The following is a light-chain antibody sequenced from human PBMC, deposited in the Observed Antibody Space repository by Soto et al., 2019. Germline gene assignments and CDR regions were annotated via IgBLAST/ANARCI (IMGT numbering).Light chain of an antibody. CDR3: QEYKNAPLT. CDR1: QDISNY. CDR2: TAS. J-gene: IGKJ4*01. V-gene: IGKV1-27*01. Sequence: SQVTQSPSSLSAAVGDRVTITCRASQDISNYLAWYQQKPGKVPKLLIYTASSLQSGVPSRFSGSGSGTDFTLTVSSLQPEDVATYYCQEYKNAPLTFGGGTKVDIK.